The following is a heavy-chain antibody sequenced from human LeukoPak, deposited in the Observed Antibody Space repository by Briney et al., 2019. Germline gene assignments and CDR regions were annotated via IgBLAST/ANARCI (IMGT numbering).Heavy chain of an antibody. D-gene: IGHD5-18*01. J-gene: IGHJ4*02. CDR3: ARQVYSYGYFDY. V-gene: IGHV4-34*01. Sequence: SETLSLTCAVYGGSFSGYYWSWIRQPPGKGLEWIGEINHSGSTNYNPSLKSRVTISVDTSKSQFSLKLSSVTAADTAVYYCARQVYSYGYFDYWGQGTLVTVSS. CDR2: INHSGST. CDR1: GGSFSGYY.